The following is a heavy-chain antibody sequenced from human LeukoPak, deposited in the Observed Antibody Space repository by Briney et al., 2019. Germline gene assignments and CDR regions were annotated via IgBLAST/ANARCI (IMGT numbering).Heavy chain of an antibody. CDR2: INPSSGGT. V-gene: IGHV1-2*02. CDR1: GNTFPGNY. Sequence: ASVKVSCKASGNTFPGNYLHWVRQPPGQGPEWMGWINPSSGGTNPAQKFQGRVAMTRDTSISTVYIQLQRMTSDDTAVYYCAGGSSYYFFDYWGQGVLVTVSS. J-gene: IGHJ4*02. D-gene: IGHD6-13*01. CDR3: AGGSSYYFFDY.